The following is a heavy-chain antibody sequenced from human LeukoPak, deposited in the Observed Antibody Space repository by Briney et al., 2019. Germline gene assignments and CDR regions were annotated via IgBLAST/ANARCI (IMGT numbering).Heavy chain of an antibody. CDR2: INPNSGGT. CDR3: ARVIRSHSSGYNFDY. Sequence: ASVKVSCKASGYTFTGYYMHWVRQAPGQGLEWMGWINPNSGGTNYAQKLQGRVTMTTDTSTSTAYMELRSLRSDDTAVYYCARVIRSHSSGYNFDYWGQGTLVTVSS. V-gene: IGHV1-2*02. J-gene: IGHJ4*02. CDR1: GYTFTGYY. D-gene: IGHD3-22*01.